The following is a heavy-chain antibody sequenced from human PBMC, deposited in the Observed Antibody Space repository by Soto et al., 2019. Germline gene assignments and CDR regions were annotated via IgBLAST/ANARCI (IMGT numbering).Heavy chain of an antibody. D-gene: IGHD3-10*01. CDR2: IKEDGSDT. V-gene: IGHV3-7*01. Sequence: GGSLRLSCAASGFTFDNDWMTWVRQASGKGLEWVASIKEDGSDTYYADSVRGRFALSRDNAKNSLYLQMNSLRAEDTAVYYCTRGGGIVDNWGPGTLVTVSS. CDR1: GFTFDNDW. CDR3: TRGGGIVDN. J-gene: IGHJ4*02.